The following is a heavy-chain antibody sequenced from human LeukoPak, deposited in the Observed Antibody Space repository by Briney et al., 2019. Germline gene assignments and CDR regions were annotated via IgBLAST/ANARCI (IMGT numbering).Heavy chain of an antibody. D-gene: IGHD5-24*01. J-gene: IGHJ4*02. CDR2: IYYSGST. V-gene: IGHV4-30-4*07. Sequence: SETLSLTCAVSGGSISSGGYSWSWIRQPPGKGLEWIGYIYYSGSTYYNPSLKSRVTISVDTSKNQFSLKLSSVTAADTAVYYCARSHYNLGYFDYWGQGTLVTVSS. CDR3: ARSHYNLGYFDY. CDR1: GGSISSGGYS.